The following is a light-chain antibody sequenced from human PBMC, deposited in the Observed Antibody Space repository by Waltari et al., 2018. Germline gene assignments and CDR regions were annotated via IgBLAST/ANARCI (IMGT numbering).Light chain of an antibody. CDR2: EDT. CDR3: FSTDSSGNHRV. J-gene: IGLJ2*01. CDR1: ALPKRY. V-gene: IGLV3-10*01. Sequence: SYELTQPPSVSVSPGETARITCSGDALPKRYASWYQQKSGQAPVLVIDEDTNRPSGIAERFSGSTSGTVATLTITGAQVEDEADYYCFSTDSSGNHRVFGGGTKLTVL.